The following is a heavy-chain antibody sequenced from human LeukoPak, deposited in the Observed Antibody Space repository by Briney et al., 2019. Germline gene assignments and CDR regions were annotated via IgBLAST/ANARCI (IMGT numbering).Heavy chain of an antibody. CDR3: ARGRDSGRYFDY. Sequence: GGSLRLSCAASGFTFSAYWMTWVRQAPGKGLEWVANIKQDGNEKYYVDSVKGRFAISRDNAKSSLFLQLAGLRAEDTAVYYCARGRDSGRYFDYWGQGTLVTVSS. CDR1: GFTFSAYW. V-gene: IGHV3-7*01. D-gene: IGHD1-26*01. CDR2: IKQDGNEK. J-gene: IGHJ4*02.